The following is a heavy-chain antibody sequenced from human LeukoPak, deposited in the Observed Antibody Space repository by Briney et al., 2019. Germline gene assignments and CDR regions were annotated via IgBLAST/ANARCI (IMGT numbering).Heavy chain of an antibody. Sequence: ASVKVSCKASGYTFTGYYMHWVRQAPGQGLEWMGWINPNSGCTNYAQKFQGRVTMTRDTSISTAYMELSRLRSDDTAVYYCARLYYGSGIQLGDYWGQGTLVTVSS. V-gene: IGHV1-2*02. CDR3: ARLYYGSGIQLGDY. CDR1: GYTFTGYY. D-gene: IGHD3-10*01. CDR2: INPNSGCT. J-gene: IGHJ4*02.